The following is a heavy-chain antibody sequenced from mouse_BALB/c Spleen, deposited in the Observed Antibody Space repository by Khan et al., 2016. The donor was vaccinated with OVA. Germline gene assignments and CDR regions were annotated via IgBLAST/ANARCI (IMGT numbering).Heavy chain of an antibody. CDR2: ISFSGST. CDR3: ARSKKAN. V-gene: IGHV3-2*02. CDR1: GHSITSHYA. J-gene: IGHJ2*01. D-gene: IGHD6-1*01. Sequence: VQLQAAGPGLVKPSQYLSHTCPVTGHSITSHYAWNCIRQFPGNKLEWMGYISFSGSTSYNSSLKSRISIPRDTLKHQFFLQLNSVTTEDAAKYCCARSKKANWGQGTTLTVSS.